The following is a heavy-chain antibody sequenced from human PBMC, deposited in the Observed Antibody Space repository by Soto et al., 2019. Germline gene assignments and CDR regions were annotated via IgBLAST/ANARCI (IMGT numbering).Heavy chain of an antibody. D-gene: IGHD3-9*01. CDR2: IYYSGLT. J-gene: IGHJ5*02. CDR1: GGSXXMYY. Sequence: SGGSXXMYYXGWIRXXPGXXXVWIGYIYYSGLTNYNPSLKSRVTISVDTSKNQFSLKLNSVTAADTAMYYCAREAGVRYPFDPWGQGTLVTVSS. V-gene: IGHV4-59*01. CDR3: AREAGVRYPFDP.